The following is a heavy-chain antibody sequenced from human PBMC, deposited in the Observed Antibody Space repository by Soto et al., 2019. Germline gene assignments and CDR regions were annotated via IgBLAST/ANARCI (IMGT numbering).Heavy chain of an antibody. D-gene: IGHD2-15*01. J-gene: IGHJ1*01. Sequence: ESGGGLVQPGGSLRLSCAASGFTFSSYAMSWVRQAPGKGLEWVSAISGSGGSTYYADSVKGRFTISRDNSKNTLYLQMNSLRAEDTAVYYCAKVVVVVAATVGYFQHWGQGTLVTVSS. CDR1: GFTFSSYA. CDR3: AKVVVVVAATVGYFQH. CDR2: ISGSGGST. V-gene: IGHV3-23*01.